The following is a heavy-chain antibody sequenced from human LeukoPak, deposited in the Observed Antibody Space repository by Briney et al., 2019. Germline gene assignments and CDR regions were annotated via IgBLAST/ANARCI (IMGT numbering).Heavy chain of an antibody. D-gene: IGHD3-10*01. Sequence: PSETLSLTCTVSGGSTSSGIYYWGWIRQPPGKGLEWIGEIYHSGSTNYNPSLRSRITISVDKSKNHFSLRLTSVTAADTAVYYCARGGVGSVSFSPWLDPWGQGTLVTVSS. V-gene: IGHV4-39*07. J-gene: IGHJ5*02. CDR3: ARGGVGSVSFSPWLDP. CDR2: IYHSGST. CDR1: GGSTSSGIYY.